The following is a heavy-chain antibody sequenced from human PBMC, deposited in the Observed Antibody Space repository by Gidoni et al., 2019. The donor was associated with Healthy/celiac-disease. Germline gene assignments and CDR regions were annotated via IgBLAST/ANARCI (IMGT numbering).Heavy chain of an antibody. Sequence: QVQLVQSGAEVKKPGSSVKVSCKASGGTFSSYAISWVRQAPGQGLEWMGGIIPIFGTANYAQKCQGRVTITADESTSTAYMELSSLRSEDTAVYYCASSPGDYDILTGYYFFDYWGQGTLVTVSS. D-gene: IGHD3-9*01. V-gene: IGHV1-69*01. J-gene: IGHJ4*02. CDR1: GGTFSSYA. CDR2: IIPIFGTA. CDR3: ASSPGDYDILTGYYFFDY.